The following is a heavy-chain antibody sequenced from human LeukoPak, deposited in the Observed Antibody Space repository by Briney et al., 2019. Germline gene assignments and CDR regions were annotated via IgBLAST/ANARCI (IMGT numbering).Heavy chain of an antibody. CDR1: GFTFSSYG. D-gene: IGHD6-19*01. CDR3: ARDVGGSAWRPDAFDI. CDR2: IRYDGSNK. Sequence: GGSLRLSCAASGFTFSSYGMHWVRQAPGKGLEWVAFIRYDGSNKYYADSVKGRFTISRDNSKNTLYLQMNSLRAEDTAVYYCARDVGGSAWRPDAFDIWGQGTMVTVSS. J-gene: IGHJ3*02. V-gene: IGHV3-30*02.